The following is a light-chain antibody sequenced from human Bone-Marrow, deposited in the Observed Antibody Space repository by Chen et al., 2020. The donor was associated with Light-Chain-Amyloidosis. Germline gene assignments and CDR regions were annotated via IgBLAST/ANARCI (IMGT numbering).Light chain of an antibody. CDR2: RDT. CDR1: DLPTKY. CDR3: QSAGSSGTYEVI. Sequence: SYELTQPPSVSVSPGQTARITCSGDDLPTKYAYWYQQKPGQAPVLVIHRDTERPSGIPERFSGSSSGTTATVTIRVVQAEDEADYNCQSAGSSGTYEVICGGGTKLTVL. J-gene: IGLJ2*01. V-gene: IGLV3-25*03.